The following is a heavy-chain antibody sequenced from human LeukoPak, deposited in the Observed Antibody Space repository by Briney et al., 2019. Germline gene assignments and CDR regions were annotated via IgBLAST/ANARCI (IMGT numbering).Heavy chain of an antibody. CDR1: GFTFSSYA. V-gene: IGHV3-23*01. D-gene: IGHD3-9*01. CDR2: ISGSGGST. J-gene: IGHJ4*02. Sequence: RPGGSLRLSCAASGFTFSSYAMSWVRQAPGKGLEWVSAISGSGGSTYYADSVKGRFTISRDNSKNTLYLQMNSLRAEDTAVYYCAKVGFYDILIGFYPDYWGQGTLVTVSS. CDR3: AKVGFYDILIGFYPDY.